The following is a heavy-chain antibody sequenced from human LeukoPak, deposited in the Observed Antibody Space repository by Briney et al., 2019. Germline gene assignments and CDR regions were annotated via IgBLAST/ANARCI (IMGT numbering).Heavy chain of an antibody. CDR2: ISGSGGST. CDR1: GFTFSSYA. CDR3: ARGGVQLWRYYFDY. D-gene: IGHD5-18*01. J-gene: IGHJ4*02. Sequence: GGSLRLPCAASGFTFSSYAMSWVRQAPGKGLEWVSAISGSGGSTYYADSVKGRFTISRDNAKNSLYLQMNSLRAEDTAVYYCARGGVQLWRYYFDYWGQGTLVTVSS. V-gene: IGHV3-23*01.